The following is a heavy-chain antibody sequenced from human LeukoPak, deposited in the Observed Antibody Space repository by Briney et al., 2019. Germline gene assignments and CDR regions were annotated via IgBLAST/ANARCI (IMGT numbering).Heavy chain of an antibody. Sequence: SETLSLTCTVSGGSISSSSYYWGWIRQPPGKGLEWIGSIYYSGSTYYNPSLKSRVTISVDTSKNQFSLKLSSVTAADTAVYYCARVGFGEYFDYWGQGTLVTVSS. D-gene: IGHD3-10*01. J-gene: IGHJ4*02. CDR3: ARVGFGEYFDY. CDR2: IYYSGST. V-gene: IGHV4-39*07. CDR1: GGSISSSSYY.